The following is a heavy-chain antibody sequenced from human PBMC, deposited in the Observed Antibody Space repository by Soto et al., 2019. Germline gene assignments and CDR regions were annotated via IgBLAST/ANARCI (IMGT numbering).Heavy chain of an antibody. CDR1: GFSLSNARMG. CDR2: IFSNDEK. V-gene: IGHV2-26*01. Sequence: GSGPTLVNPTETLTLTCTVSGFSLSNARMGVSWIRQPPGKALEWLAHIFSNDEKSYSTSLKSRLTISKDTSKSQVVLTMTNMEPVDTATYHCARIPPYYDCWSGGNYYYYYGMDVWGRGTTVTVSS. CDR3: ARIPPYYDCWSGGNYYYYYGMDV. D-gene: IGHD3-3*01. J-gene: IGHJ6*02.